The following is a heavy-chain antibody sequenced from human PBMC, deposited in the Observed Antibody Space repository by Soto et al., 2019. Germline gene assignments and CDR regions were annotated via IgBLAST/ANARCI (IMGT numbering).Heavy chain of an antibody. CDR2: ILSDGSKQ. J-gene: IGHJ3*02. V-gene: IGHV3-30*04. CDR1: RFTFSYYA. Sequence: PGGSLRLSCAASRFTFSYYAMHWIRQAPGKGLEWMAVILSDGSKQYYAESVKGRFTISRDNSKSTRYLQMNSLRVKDTAVYYCVRTIAVAGPAAFDMWGQGTMVTVSS. D-gene: IGHD6-19*01. CDR3: VRTIAVAGPAAFDM.